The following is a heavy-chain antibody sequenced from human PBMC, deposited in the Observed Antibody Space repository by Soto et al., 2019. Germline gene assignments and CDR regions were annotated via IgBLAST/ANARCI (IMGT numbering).Heavy chain of an antibody. D-gene: IGHD3-10*01. CDR1: GGTFSSYT. Sequence: QVQLVQSGAEVKKPGSSVKVSCKASGGTFSSYTISWVRQAPGQGLEWMGRIIPILGIANYAQKFQGRVTITGDKSTRKAYMELMSLRSEDTAVYYCARGHRHGSWSYYLRPALFAYWGQGTLVTVPS. J-gene: IGHJ4*02. CDR2: IIPILGIA. V-gene: IGHV1-69*02. CDR3: ARGHRHGSWSYYLRPALFAY.